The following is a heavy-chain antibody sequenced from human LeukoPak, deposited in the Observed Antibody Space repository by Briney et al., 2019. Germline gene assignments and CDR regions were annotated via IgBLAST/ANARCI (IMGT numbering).Heavy chain of an antibody. V-gene: IGHV3-21*01. CDR3: ARDSSGYSYAQNSFAY. J-gene: IGHJ4*02. CDR2: ISTSGSYI. D-gene: IGHD3-22*01. Sequence: GGSLRLSCAASGFTFSTYTMNWVRQAPGKGLEWVSSISTSGSYIYYADSVKGRFTISRDNAKNSLDLQMNSLRAEDTAVYYCARDSSGYSYAQNSFAYWGQETLVTFSS. CDR1: GFTFSTYT.